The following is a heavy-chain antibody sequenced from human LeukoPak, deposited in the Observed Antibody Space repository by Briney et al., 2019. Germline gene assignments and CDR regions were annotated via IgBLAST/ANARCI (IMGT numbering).Heavy chain of an antibody. CDR2: INPNSGGT. J-gene: IGHJ4*02. CDR1: GYTFTSYG. Sequence: ASVKVSCKASGYTFTSYGISWVRQAPGQGLEWMGWINPNSGGTNYAQKFQGRVTMTRDTSISTAYMELSRLRSDDTAVYYCARGSIAARPGFYYWGQGTLVTVSS. D-gene: IGHD6-6*01. CDR3: ARGSIAARPGFYY. V-gene: IGHV1-2*02.